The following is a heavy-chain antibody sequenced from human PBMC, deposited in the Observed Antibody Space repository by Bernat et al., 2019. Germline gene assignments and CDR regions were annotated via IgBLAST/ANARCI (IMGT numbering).Heavy chain of an antibody. J-gene: IGHJ6*03. V-gene: IGHV3-21*02. CDR2: ISSRSSYI. Sequence: EVQLVESGGGLVKPGGSLRLSCAVSGFSFSSHSMNWVRQAPGKGLEWVSSISSRSSYIYYADSLKGRFTISRDNAKNSVYLQMNSLRAEDTAVYYCAREEGVWNDDSGYYCYMDVWGKGTTVTVSS. CDR1: GFSFSSHS. CDR3: AREEGVWNDDSGYYCYMDV. D-gene: IGHD1-1*01.